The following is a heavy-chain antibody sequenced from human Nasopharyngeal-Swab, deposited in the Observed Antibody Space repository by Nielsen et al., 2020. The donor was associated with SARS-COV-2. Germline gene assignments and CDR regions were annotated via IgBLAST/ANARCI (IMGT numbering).Heavy chain of an antibody. Sequence: GESLKISCAASGFTFSSYGMHWVRQAPGKGLEWGAFIRYDGSNKYYADSVKGRFTISRDNSKNTLYLQMNSLRAEDTAVYYCAKDSEYCSSTSCYMYYYYYYMDVWGKGTTVTVSS. J-gene: IGHJ6*03. D-gene: IGHD2-2*02. CDR2: IRYDGSNK. CDR1: GFTFSSYG. V-gene: IGHV3-30*02. CDR3: AKDSEYCSSTSCYMYYYYYYMDV.